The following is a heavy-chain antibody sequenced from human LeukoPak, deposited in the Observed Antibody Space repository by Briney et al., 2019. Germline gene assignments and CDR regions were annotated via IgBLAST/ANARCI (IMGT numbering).Heavy chain of an antibody. CDR2: ISVGSNYI. Sequence: GGSLRLSCAASGFTFSNYWMHWVRQAPGKGLEWVSSISVGSNYIYYADSVKGRFTISRDNAKNLVYLQMNSLRAEDTAVYYCARDGVVVTYYFEYWGQGTMVTVSA. V-gene: IGHV3-21*06. D-gene: IGHD4-23*01. J-gene: IGHJ4*02. CDR1: GFTFSNYW. CDR3: ARDGVVVTYYFEY.